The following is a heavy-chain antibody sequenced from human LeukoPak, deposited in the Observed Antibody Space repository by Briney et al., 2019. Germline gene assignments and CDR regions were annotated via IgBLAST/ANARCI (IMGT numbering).Heavy chain of an antibody. CDR3: ARRYCSGGSCYSERGAFDI. D-gene: IGHD2-15*01. Sequence: SETLSLTCTVSGGSISSSSYYWGWIRQPPGKGLEWIGSIYYSGSTNYNPSLKSRVTISVDTSKNQFSLKLSSVTAADTAVYYCARRYCSGGSCYSERGAFDIWGQGTMVTVSS. V-gene: IGHV4-39*07. CDR2: IYYSGST. CDR1: GGSISSSSYY. J-gene: IGHJ3*02.